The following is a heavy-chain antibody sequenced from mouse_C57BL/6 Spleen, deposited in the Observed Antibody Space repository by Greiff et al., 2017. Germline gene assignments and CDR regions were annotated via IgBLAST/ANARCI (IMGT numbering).Heavy chain of an antibody. CDR1: GYTFTGYW. Sequence: QVQLQQSGAELMKPGASVKLSCKATGYTFTGYWIAWVKQRPGHGLEWIGELLPGSGSTTYNEKFKGKATFTADTSSNTAYMQLSSLTTEDSAIYYWARMGYDGSPAYAMDYWGQGTSVTVSA. CDR2: LLPGSGST. D-gene: IGHD2-3*01. V-gene: IGHV1-9*01. J-gene: IGHJ4*01. CDR3: ARMGYDGSPAYAMDY.